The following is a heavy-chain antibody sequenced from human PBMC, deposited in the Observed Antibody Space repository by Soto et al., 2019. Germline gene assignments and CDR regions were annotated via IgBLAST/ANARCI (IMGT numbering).Heavy chain of an antibody. Sequence: GASVKVSCKASGYTLRTSTVHWVRQAPGQRLEWMGWIGAGNGNTKYSQRFQGRVSITADRSANTAYMELSSLESDDTAIYYCAREEPTSDSTFDYWGQGTLVTVSS. J-gene: IGHJ4*02. CDR1: GYTLRTST. CDR2: IGAGNGNT. V-gene: IGHV1-3*01. CDR3: AREEPTSDSTFDY. D-gene: IGHD1-26*01.